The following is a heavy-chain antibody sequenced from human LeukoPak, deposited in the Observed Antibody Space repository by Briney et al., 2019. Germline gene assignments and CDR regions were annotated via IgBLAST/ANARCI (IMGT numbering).Heavy chain of an antibody. V-gene: IGHV4-59*01. J-gene: IGHJ5*02. CDR2: IYYSGST. Sequence: PSETLSLTCTVSGGSISSYYWSWIRQPPGKGLEWTGYIYYSGSTNYNPSLKSRVTISVDTSKNQFSLKLSSVTAADTAVYYCARQESSGWYRKANWFDPWGQGTLVTVSS. D-gene: IGHD6-19*01. CDR1: GGSISSYY. CDR3: ARQESSGWYRKANWFDP.